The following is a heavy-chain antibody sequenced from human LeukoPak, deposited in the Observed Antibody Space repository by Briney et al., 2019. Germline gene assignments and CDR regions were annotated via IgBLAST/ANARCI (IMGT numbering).Heavy chain of an antibody. D-gene: IGHD3-3*01. CDR3: ATKPYYDFWSGTYMDV. V-gene: IGHV3-23*01. J-gene: IGHJ6*03. CDR2: ISGSGASA. Sequence: GGSLRLSCAASGFTFSNYAMSWVRQAPGKGLEWVSAISGSGASAHYADSVRGRFTISRDNSKNTLYLQMNSLRAEDAAVYYCATKPYYDFWSGTYMDVWGKGTTVTVSS. CDR1: GFTFSNYA.